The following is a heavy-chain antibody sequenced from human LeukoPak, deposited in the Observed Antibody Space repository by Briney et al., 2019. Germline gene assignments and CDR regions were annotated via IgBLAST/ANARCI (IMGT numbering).Heavy chain of an antibody. D-gene: IGHD2-2*01. Sequence: SQTLSLTCAISGDSVSSNSVTWNWIRQSPSRGLEWLGRTYYRSTWYNDYAVSVRGRITVDPDTSKNQFSLHLNSVTPEDTAVYYCARRLTQYDCFDPWGQRILVTVSS. V-gene: IGHV6-1*01. J-gene: IGHJ5*02. CDR3: ARRLTQYDCFDP. CDR2: TYYRSTWYN. CDR1: GDSVSSNSVT.